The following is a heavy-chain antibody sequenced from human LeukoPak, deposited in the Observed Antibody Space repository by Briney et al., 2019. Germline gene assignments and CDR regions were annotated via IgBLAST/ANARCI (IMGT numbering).Heavy chain of an antibody. CDR2: IIPIFGTT. Sequence: SVKVSCKASGGIFSNYGISWVRQAPGQGLEWMGGIIPIFGTTNYAQRFQGRVTITADESTSTAYMELSSLRSEDTAVYYCARDLLAVGAIDYWGQGTLVTVSS. CDR1: GGIFSNYG. V-gene: IGHV1-69*13. CDR3: ARDLLAVGAIDY. D-gene: IGHD1-26*01. J-gene: IGHJ4*02.